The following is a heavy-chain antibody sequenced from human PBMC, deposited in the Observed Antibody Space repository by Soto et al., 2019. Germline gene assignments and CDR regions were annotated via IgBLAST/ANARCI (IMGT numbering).Heavy chain of an antibody. CDR1: GFTFGDYS. J-gene: IGHJ4*02. Sequence: QPGGSLRLSCTPSGFTFGDYSMSWFRQAPGKGLEWISFIRSRAYGGTTEYAASVKGRFTISRDDSKSIAYLEMNSLKTEDTAVYYCSRAQSSGYRYYFDFWGQGTLVTVSS. CDR2: IRSRAYGGTT. D-gene: IGHD3-22*01. V-gene: IGHV3-49*03. CDR3: SRAQSSGYRYYFDF.